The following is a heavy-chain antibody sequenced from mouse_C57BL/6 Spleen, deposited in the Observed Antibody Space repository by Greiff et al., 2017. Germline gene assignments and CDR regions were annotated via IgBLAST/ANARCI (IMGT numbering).Heavy chain of an antibody. V-gene: IGHV1-81*01. J-gene: IGHJ2*01. Sequence: QVQLQQSGAELARPGASVKLSCKASGYTFTSYGISWVKQRTGQGLEWIGEIYPRSGNTYYNDKFKGKATLTADKSSSTAYMELRSLTSEDSAVYFCASRGVDYWGQGTTLTVSS. CDR3: ASRGVDY. CDR1: GYTFTSYG. CDR2: IYPRSGNT. D-gene: IGHD3-3*01.